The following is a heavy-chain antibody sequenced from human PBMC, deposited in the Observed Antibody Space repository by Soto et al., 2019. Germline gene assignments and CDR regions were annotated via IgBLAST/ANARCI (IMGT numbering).Heavy chain of an antibody. D-gene: IGHD3-9*01. V-gene: IGHV3-30-3*01. CDR1: GFTFSSYA. Sequence: GGSLSLSCAASGFTFSSYAMHWVRQAPGKGLEWVAVISYDGSNKYYADSVKGRFTISRDNSKNTLYLQMNSLRAEDTAVYYCARDPAPVLRYFDWYSQGHGMDVWGQGTTVTVSS. J-gene: IGHJ6*02. CDR3: ARDPAPVLRYFDWYSQGHGMDV. CDR2: ISYDGSNK.